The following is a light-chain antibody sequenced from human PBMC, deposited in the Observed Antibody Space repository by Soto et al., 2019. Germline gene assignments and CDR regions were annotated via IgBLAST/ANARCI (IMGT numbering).Light chain of an antibody. J-gene: IGKJ4*01. V-gene: IGKV4-1*01. CDR2: WAS. CDR1: QSVLYSSNNKNY. CDR3: QQYYSTPLT. Sequence: DIVLTQSPDSLAVSLGERATINCKSSQSVLYSSNNKNYLAWYQQKPGQPPKLLIYWASTRESGVPDRFSGSGSGTDFTRTIGSLQAEDVAVYYCQQYYSTPLTFGGRTKVEIK.